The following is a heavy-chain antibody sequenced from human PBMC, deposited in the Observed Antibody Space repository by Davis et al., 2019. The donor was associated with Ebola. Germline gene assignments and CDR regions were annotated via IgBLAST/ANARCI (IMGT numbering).Heavy chain of an antibody. Sequence: ASVKVSCKAFGYTFIYYYINWVRQTPGQGLEWMGRINPKSGATTYAQRSQGRVTMTRDTSSGTAYMDLGSLKSDDTAVYYCARGPAATAPLHYWGQGTLVTVSS. D-gene: IGHD2-2*01. J-gene: IGHJ4*02. CDR3: ARGPAATAPLHY. CDR1: GYTFIYYY. V-gene: IGHV1-2*02. CDR2: INPKSGAT.